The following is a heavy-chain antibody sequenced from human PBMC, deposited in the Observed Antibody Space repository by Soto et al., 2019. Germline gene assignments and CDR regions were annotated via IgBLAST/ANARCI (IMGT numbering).Heavy chain of an antibody. V-gene: IGHV3-30*18. D-gene: IGHD3-10*01. Sequence: QVQLVESGGGVVQSGMSLRLSCAASGCTFSSYGMHWVRQAPGKGLEWVAVISYDGSNKYYADSVKGRFTISRDSSKNTLYLEMNSLRPEDTAVYYCAKGEYYYGSGSPYYGMDVWGQGTTVTVSS. CDR2: ISYDGSNK. CDR3: AKGEYYYGSGSPYYGMDV. CDR1: GCTFSSYG. J-gene: IGHJ6*02.